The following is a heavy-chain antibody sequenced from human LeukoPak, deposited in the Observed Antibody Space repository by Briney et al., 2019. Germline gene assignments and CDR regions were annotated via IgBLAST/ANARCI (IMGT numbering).Heavy chain of an antibody. Sequence: VPVKVSCKTSGYSFTSYYIHWVRQAPGQGLEWMGWINPSSGGTDYAQKFQGRVTMTGDTSISTAYMELSSLRSDDTAVYYCARDRGSSWYVDYWGQGTLVTVSS. V-gene: IGHV1-2*02. CDR1: GYSFTSYY. D-gene: IGHD6-13*01. J-gene: IGHJ4*02. CDR2: INPSSGGT. CDR3: ARDRGSSWYVDY.